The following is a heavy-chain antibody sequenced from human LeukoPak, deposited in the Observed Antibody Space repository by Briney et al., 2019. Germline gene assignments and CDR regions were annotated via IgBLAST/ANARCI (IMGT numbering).Heavy chain of an antibody. Sequence: PGGSLRLSCAASGFTFSSYAMSWVRQAPGKGLEWVSAISGSGGSTYYADSVKGRFTISRDNSKNTLYLQMNSLRAEDTAVHYCAKQLEILWFGEPYDYWGQGTLVTVSS. J-gene: IGHJ4*02. CDR1: GFTFSSYA. D-gene: IGHD3-10*01. V-gene: IGHV3-23*01. CDR3: AKQLEILWFGEPYDY. CDR2: ISGSGGST.